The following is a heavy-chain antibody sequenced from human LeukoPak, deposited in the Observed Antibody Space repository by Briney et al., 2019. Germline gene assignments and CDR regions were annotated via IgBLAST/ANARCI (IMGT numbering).Heavy chain of an antibody. V-gene: IGHV4-34*01. CDR1: GGSFSGYY. J-gene: IGHJ3*02. D-gene: IGHD2-2*01. CDR2: INHSGST. CDR3: ARFGDCSSTSCSTGAFDI. Sequence: SETLSLTCAVYGGSFSGYYWSWIRQPPGKGLEWIGEINHSGSTNYNPSLKSRVTISVDTSKNQFSLKLSSVTAADTAVYYCARFGDCSSTSCSTGAFDIWGQGTMVTVSS.